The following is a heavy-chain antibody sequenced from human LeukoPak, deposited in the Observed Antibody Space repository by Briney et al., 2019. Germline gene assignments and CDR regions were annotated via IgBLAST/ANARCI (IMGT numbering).Heavy chain of an antibody. J-gene: IGHJ4*02. Sequence: GASVKVSCKASVYTFTAYYMHWVRQAPGQGLDWMGWINSNSGGSNYAQKFQGRVTLTRDTSISTVYMDLSRLRSDDTAVYYCARDRDILGSTFFDKWGQGTPVTVSS. V-gene: IGHV1-2*02. CDR3: ARDRDILGSTFFDK. D-gene: IGHD5-12*01. CDR2: INSNSGGS. CDR1: VYTFTAYY.